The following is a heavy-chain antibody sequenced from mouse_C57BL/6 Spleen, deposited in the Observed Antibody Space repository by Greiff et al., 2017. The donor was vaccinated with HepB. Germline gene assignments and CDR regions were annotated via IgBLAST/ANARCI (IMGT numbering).Heavy chain of an antibody. V-gene: IGHV1-80*01. CDR3: ARGEDGYYHWYVDV. Sequence: VQLQQSGAELVKPGASVKISCKASGYAFSSYWMNWVKQRPGKGLEWIGQIYPGDGDTNYNGKFKGKATLTADKSSSTAYMQLSSLTSEDSAVYFCARGEDGYYHWYVDVWGTGTTVTVSS. CDR1: GYAFSSYW. J-gene: IGHJ1*03. D-gene: IGHD2-3*01. CDR2: IYPGDGDT.